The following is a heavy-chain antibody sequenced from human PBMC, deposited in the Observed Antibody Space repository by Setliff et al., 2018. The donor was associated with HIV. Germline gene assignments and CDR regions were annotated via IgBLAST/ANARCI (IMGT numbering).Heavy chain of an antibody. Sequence: SETLSLTCTVSDDPINSFYWSWIRQPPGKGLEWIGYIYTSGSTNYNPSLEGRVTISVDTSKNQFSLKLRSVTAADTAVYYCARVVWMAAAGTIDYYYYGMDIWGQGTTVTVSS. CDR1: DDPINSFY. CDR2: IYTSGST. D-gene: IGHD6-13*01. CDR3: ARVVWMAAAGTIDYYYYGMDI. V-gene: IGHV4-4*09. J-gene: IGHJ6*02.